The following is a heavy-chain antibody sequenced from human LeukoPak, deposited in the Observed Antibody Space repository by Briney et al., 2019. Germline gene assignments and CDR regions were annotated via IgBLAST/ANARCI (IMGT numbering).Heavy chain of an antibody. CDR2: ISYDGSNK. D-gene: IGHD3-10*01. Sequence: GGSLRLSCAASGFTFSSYAMHWVRQAPGKGLEWVAVISYDGSNKYYAGSVKGRFTISRDNSKNTLYLQMNSLRAEDTAVYYCARGEFGELLYYYGMDVWGQGTTVTVSS. CDR3: ARGEFGELLYYYGMDV. V-gene: IGHV3-30-3*01. J-gene: IGHJ6*02. CDR1: GFTFSSYA.